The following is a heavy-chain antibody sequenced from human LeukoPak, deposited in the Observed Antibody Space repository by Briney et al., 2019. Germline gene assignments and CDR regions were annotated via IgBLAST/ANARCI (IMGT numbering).Heavy chain of an antibody. J-gene: IGHJ4*02. CDR2: IYWDDDK. Sequence: SGPTLVNPTQTLTLTCTFSGFSLSTSGVGVGWIRQPPGKALEWLALIYWDDDKRYSPSLKSRLTITKDTSKNQVVLTMTNMDPGNTPKYSCEGEQQLKFDYGGRGPRVPVP. V-gene: IGHV2-5*02. D-gene: IGHD6-13*01. CDR1: GFSLSTSGVG. CDR3: EGEQQLKFDY.